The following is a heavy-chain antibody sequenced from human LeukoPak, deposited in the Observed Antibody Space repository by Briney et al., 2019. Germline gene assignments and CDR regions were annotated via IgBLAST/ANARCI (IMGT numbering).Heavy chain of an antibody. J-gene: IGHJ6*03. D-gene: IGHD2-8*01. Sequence: GASVKVSCKASGYTFTSYGISWVRQAPGQGLEWMGWISAYNGNTNYAQKLQGRVTMTTDTSTSTAYMELRSLRSDDTAVYYCARDWKGGYCTNGVCLDYYYYYMDVWGKGTTVTVSS. CDR2: ISAYNGNT. CDR3: ARDWKGGYCTNGVCLDYYYYYMDV. CDR1: GYTFTSYG. V-gene: IGHV1-18*01.